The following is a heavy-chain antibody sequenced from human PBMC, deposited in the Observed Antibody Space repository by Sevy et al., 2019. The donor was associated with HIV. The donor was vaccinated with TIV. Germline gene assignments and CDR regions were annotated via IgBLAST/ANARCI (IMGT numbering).Heavy chain of an antibody. CDR1: GYNFTNFW. V-gene: IGHV5-51*01. Sequence: GESLKISCKGSGYNFTNFWLAWVRQMPGKGLEWMGFIYPGDSDIRLSPSFQGQVTISVDKSVSTAYLECGSLMASDSAMYFCARHGPAQAAPLLDLIPGASYYGVDVWGQGTTVTVSS. CDR3: ARHGPAQAAPLLDLIPGASYYGVDV. CDR2: IYPGDSDI. D-gene: IGHD2-2*01. J-gene: IGHJ6*02.